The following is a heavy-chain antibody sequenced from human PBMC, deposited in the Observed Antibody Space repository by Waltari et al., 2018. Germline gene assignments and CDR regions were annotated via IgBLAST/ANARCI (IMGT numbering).Heavy chain of an antibody. Sequence: QVQLVQSGAEVKKPVASVKVSCKASGYPFTGYFLHWVPQAPGHGLEWRGWINPNSSDTNYAQKFQGSVTMTMDTAISTVYVELSSLRSDDTAVYYCAKRAGNWGPDPSFDYWGQGTLVTVSS. J-gene: IGHJ4*02. CDR1: GYPFTGYF. CDR2: INPNSSDT. D-gene: IGHD7-27*01. CDR3: AKRAGNWGPDPSFDY. V-gene: IGHV1-2*02.